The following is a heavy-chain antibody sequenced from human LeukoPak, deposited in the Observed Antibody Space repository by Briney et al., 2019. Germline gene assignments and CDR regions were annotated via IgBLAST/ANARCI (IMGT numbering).Heavy chain of an antibody. Sequence: GRSLRPSCAASGFTLSSTWMGWFRKSPGKGLEWVANINEDGSEKYYVASMKGRFTISRDNAKNSLYLQMNSLRAEDTAVYYCARDNYGDYGYWGQGTLVTVSS. D-gene: IGHD4-17*01. V-gene: IGHV3-7*04. CDR2: INEDGSEK. J-gene: IGHJ4*02. CDR3: ARDNYGDYGY. CDR1: GFTLSSTW.